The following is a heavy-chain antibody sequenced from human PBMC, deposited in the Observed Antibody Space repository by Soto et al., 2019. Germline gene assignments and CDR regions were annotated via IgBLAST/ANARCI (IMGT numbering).Heavy chain of an antibody. D-gene: IGHD6-19*01. J-gene: IGHJ4*02. CDR1: GLTFSSYG. CDR3: ARGVAVAGDFDY. Sequence: QVQLVESGGGVVQPGRSLRLSCAASGLTFSSYGMHWVRQAPGKGLEWVAVIWYDGSNKYYADSVKGRFTISRDNSKNTLYLQMNSLRAEDTAVYYCARGVAVAGDFDYWGQGTLVTVSS. V-gene: IGHV3-33*01. CDR2: IWYDGSNK.